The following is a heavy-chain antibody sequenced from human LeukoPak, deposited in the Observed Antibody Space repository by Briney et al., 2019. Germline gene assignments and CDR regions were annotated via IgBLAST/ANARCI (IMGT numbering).Heavy chain of an antibody. CDR2: IYPGDSDT. D-gene: IGHD2-15*01. CDR1: GYSSTSYW. Sequence: GESLKISCKGSGYSSTSYWIGWVRQMPGKGLEWMGIIYPGDSDTRYSPSFQGQVTISADKSISTAYLQWSSLKASDTAMYYCARQRCSGGSCYSGAFDIWGQGTMVTVSS. V-gene: IGHV5-51*01. J-gene: IGHJ3*02. CDR3: ARQRCSGGSCYSGAFDI.